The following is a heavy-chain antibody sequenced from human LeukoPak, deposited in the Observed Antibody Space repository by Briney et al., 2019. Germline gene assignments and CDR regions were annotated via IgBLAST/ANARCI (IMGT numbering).Heavy chain of an antibody. Sequence: ASVKVSCKASGYTFTGYYMHWVRQAPGQGLEWMGWINPNSGGTNYAQKFQGRVTMTRGTSISPAYMELSRLRSDDTAVYYCARPLTYYYDSSGFDYWGQGTLVTVSS. CDR1: GYTFTGYY. CDR3: ARPLTYYYDSSGFDY. D-gene: IGHD3-22*01. V-gene: IGHV1-2*02. J-gene: IGHJ4*02. CDR2: INPNSGGT.